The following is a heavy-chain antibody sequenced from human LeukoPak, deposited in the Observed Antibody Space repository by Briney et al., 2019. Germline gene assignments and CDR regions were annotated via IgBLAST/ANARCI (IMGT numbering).Heavy chain of an antibody. Sequence: GGSLRLSCAASGFTFSSYSMNWVRQAPGKGLEWVSSISSSSSYIYYADSVKGRFTISRDNAKNSLYLQMNSLRAEDTAVYYCARGHYYYYGSGSYYNDGDYWGQGTPVTVSS. V-gene: IGHV3-21*01. CDR1: GFTFSSYS. J-gene: IGHJ4*02. D-gene: IGHD3-10*01. CDR3: ARGHYYYYGSGSYYNDGDY. CDR2: ISSSSSYI.